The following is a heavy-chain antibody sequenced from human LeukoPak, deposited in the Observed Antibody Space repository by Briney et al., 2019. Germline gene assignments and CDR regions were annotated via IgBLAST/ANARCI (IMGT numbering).Heavy chain of an antibody. CDR1: GYTFTDYY. Sequence: GASVKVSCKASGYTFTDYYLHWVRQAPGQGLEWMGWINPNSGGTNSAQTFQGRVTMTRDTSITTAYLDLSRLRSDDTAVYYCARIGYNHYFDYWGQRTLVTVSS. V-gene: IGHV1-2*02. J-gene: IGHJ4*02. D-gene: IGHD5-24*01. CDR2: INPNSGGT. CDR3: ARIGYNHYFDY.